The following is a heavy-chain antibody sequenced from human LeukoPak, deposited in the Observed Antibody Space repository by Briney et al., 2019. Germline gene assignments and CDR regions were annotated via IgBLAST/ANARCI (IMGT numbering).Heavy chain of an antibody. J-gene: IGHJ4*02. CDR2: IYTGGTT. Sequence: TGGSLRLSCAASGFTISSTYMSWVRRAPGKGLEWVSVIYTGGTTQYADSVKGRFTISRDNSKNTLYLQMDSLRAEDTAVYYCARGNYGDYPLDYWGQGTLVTVS. CDR3: ARGNYGDYPLDY. D-gene: IGHD4-17*01. CDR1: GFTISSTY. V-gene: IGHV3-66*01.